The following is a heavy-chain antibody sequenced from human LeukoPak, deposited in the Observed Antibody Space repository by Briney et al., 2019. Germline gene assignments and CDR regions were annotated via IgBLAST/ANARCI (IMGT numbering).Heavy chain of an antibody. CDR2: INHSGST. J-gene: IGHJ4*02. CDR3: ARTHFPRGYFDY. CDR1: GGSFSGYY. V-gene: IGHV4-34*01. Sequence: PSETLSLTLAVYGGSFSGYYWSWIRQPPGKGLEWIGEINHSGSTNYNPSLKSRVTISVDTSKNQFSLKLSSVTAADTAVYYCARTHFPRGYFDYWGQGTLVTVSS.